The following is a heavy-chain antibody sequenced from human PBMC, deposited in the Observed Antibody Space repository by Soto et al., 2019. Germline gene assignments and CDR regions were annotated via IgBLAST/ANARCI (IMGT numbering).Heavy chain of an antibody. Sequence: QVRLEQSGAEVKKPGSSVRVSCQASGGALTSYPIPWVRQAPGQGLEWMGVIDPIVDTSNLAENFKTRLTLTADTSTKTVDMDLTSLRADDTAIYFCATYPRPYKWTDIGGRGTQLTVSS. CDR2: IDPIVDTS. V-gene: IGHV1-69*06. J-gene: IGHJ4*02. CDR3: ATYPRPYKWTDI. D-gene: IGHD1-20*01. CDR1: GGALTSYP.